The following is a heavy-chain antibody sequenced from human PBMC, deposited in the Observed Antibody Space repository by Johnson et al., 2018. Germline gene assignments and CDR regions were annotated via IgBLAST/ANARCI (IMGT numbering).Heavy chain of an antibody. D-gene: IGHD5-18*01. CDR2: IGTAGDT. J-gene: IGHJ3*02. CDR1: GFTFSSYD. V-gene: IGHV3-13*01. CDR3: ARELVQLKLDSFDI. Sequence: VQLQESGGGLAQPGGSLRLSCAASGFTFSSYDMHWVRQATGKGLEWVSAIGTAGDTYYADSVKGRFTISRDNSKNTLYLQMNSLGAEDTAVYYGARELVQLKLDSFDIWGQGTMVTGSS.